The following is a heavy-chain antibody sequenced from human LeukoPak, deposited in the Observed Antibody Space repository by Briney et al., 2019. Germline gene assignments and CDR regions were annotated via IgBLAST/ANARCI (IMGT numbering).Heavy chain of an antibody. CDR2: IWYDGSDE. V-gene: IGHV3-33*06. Sequence: GRSLRLSCAASGFTFSSNGMHWVRQAPGKGLEWVAYIWYDGSDEDYADSVKGRFTISRDNSKNTLYLQMNSLRAGDTAVYYSAKDRVTGWDPRGLDYWGQGTLVTVSS. J-gene: IGHJ4*02. D-gene: IGHD1-26*01. CDR1: GFTFSSNG. CDR3: AKDRVTGWDPRGLDY.